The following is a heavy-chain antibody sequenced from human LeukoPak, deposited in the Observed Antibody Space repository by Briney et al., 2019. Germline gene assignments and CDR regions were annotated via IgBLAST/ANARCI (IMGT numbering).Heavy chain of an antibody. CDR3: ARGDYDILTGYDYYFDY. D-gene: IGHD3-9*01. V-gene: IGHV1-2*02. J-gene: IGHJ4*02. Sequence: ASVKVSCKASGYTFTGYYMHWVRQAPGQGLEWMGWINPNSGGTNYAQKFQGRVTMTRDTSISTAYMELSRLRSDDTAVYYCARGDYDILTGYDYYFDYWGQGTLVTVSS. CDR2: INPNSGGT. CDR1: GYTFTGYY.